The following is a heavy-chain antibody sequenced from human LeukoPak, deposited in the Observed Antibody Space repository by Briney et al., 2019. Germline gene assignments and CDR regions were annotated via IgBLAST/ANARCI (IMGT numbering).Heavy chain of an antibody. J-gene: IGHJ2*01. CDR3: ARGLGVGAQVLDL. CDR2: ISSSSSHI. V-gene: IGHV3-21*01. Sequence: PGGSLRLSCAASGFTFSSYSMNWVRQAPGKGLEWVSSISSSSSHIYYADSVKGRFTISRDNAKHSLYLQMNSLRAEDTAVYYCARGLGVGAQVLDLWGRGTLVTVSS. CDR1: GFTFSSYS. D-gene: IGHD1-26*01.